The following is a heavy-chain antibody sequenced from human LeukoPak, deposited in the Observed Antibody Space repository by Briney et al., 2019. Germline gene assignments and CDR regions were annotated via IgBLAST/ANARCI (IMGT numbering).Heavy chain of an antibody. Sequence: GGSLRLSCAASGFTFSSYSMNWVRQAPGKGLEWVSYISSSSSTIYYADSVKGRFTISRDNAKNSLYLQMNSLRAEDTAVYYCARVLGCSGGSCYPYYFDYWGQGTLVTVSS. J-gene: IGHJ4*02. CDR2: ISSSSSTI. CDR3: ARVLGCSGGSCYPYYFDY. CDR1: GFTFSSYS. V-gene: IGHV3-48*04. D-gene: IGHD2-15*01.